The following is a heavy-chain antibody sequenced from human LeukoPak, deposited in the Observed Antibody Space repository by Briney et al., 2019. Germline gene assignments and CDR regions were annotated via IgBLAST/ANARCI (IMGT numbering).Heavy chain of an antibody. CDR3: ARIVPAAIRPDYFDY. CDR2: INHSGST. D-gene: IGHD2-2*01. V-gene: IGHV4-34*01. Sequence: PSETLSLTCTVSGGSISSYYWSWIRQPPGKGLEWIGEINHSGSTNYNPSLKSRVTISVDTSKNQFSLKLSSVTAADTAVYYCARIVPAAIRPDYFDYWGQGTLVTVSS. J-gene: IGHJ4*02. CDR1: GGSISSYY.